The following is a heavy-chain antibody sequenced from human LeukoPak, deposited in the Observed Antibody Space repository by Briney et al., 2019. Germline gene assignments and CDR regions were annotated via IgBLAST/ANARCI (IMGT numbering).Heavy chain of an antibody. CDR3: ASTRGSYFGDYFDY. CDR1: GGSISSYY. V-gene: IGHV4-59*01. CDR2: IYYSGST. Sequence: PSETLSLTCTVSGGSISSYYWSWIRQPPGKGLEWIGYIYYSGSTNYNPSLKSRVTISVDTSKNQFSLKLSSVTAADTAVYYCASTRGSYFGDYFDYWGQGTLVTVSS. D-gene: IGHD1-26*01. J-gene: IGHJ4*02.